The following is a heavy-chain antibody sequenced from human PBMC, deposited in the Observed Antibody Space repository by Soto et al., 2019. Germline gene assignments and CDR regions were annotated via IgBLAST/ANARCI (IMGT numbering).Heavy chain of an antibody. J-gene: IGHJ4*02. D-gene: IGHD6-13*01. CDR1: GFTFSSYA. V-gene: IGHV3-23*01. CDR3: AIDSRWSSTYYFDY. Sequence: GGSLRLSCAASGFTFSSYAMSWVRQAPGRGLEWVSAISGSGGSTYYADSVKGRFTISRDNSKNTLYLQMNILRAEDTAVYYCAIDSRWSSTYYFDYWGQGTLVT. CDR2: ISGSGGST.